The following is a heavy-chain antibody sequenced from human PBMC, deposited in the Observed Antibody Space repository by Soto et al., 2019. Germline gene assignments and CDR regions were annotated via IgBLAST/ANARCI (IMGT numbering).Heavy chain of an antibody. D-gene: IGHD1-1*01. Sequence: SETLSLTCTVSCGSISSGGYYWSWIRQHPGKGLEWIGYIYYSGSTYYNPSLKSRVTISVDTSKNQFSLKLSSVTAADTAVYYCARTGDWNDLDYWGQGTLVTVSS. V-gene: IGHV4-31*03. CDR2: IYYSGST. CDR3: ARTGDWNDLDY. CDR1: CGSISSGGYY. J-gene: IGHJ4*02.